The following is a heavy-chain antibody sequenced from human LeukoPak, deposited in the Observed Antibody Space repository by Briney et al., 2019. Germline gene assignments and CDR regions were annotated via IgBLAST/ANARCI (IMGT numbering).Heavy chain of an antibody. J-gene: IGHJ6*02. CDR1: GFTFSSYW. D-gene: IGHD5-18*01. V-gene: IGHV3-7*04. CDR2: IKQDGSEK. Sequence: GGSLRLSCAASGFTFSSYWMSWVRQAPGKGLEWVANIKQDGSEKYYVDSVKGRFTISRDNAKNSQYLQMNSLRAEDTAVYYCARGGRGYSYEYYYYYGMDVWGQGTTVTVSS. CDR3: ARGGRGYSYEYYYYYGMDV.